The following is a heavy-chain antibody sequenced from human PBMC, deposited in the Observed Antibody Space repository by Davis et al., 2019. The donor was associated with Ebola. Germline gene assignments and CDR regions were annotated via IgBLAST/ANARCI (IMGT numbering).Heavy chain of an antibody. V-gene: IGHV3-9*01. CDR2: ISWNSGSI. Sequence: PGGSLRLSCAASGFTFDDYAMHWVRQAPGKGLEWVSGISWNSGSIGYADSVKGRFTISRDNAKNSLYLQMNSLRAEDTALYYCAKDIGPYCGGDCSMPFDPWGQGTLVTVSS. D-gene: IGHD2-21*01. CDR1: GFTFDDYA. J-gene: IGHJ5*02. CDR3: AKDIGPYCGGDCSMPFDP.